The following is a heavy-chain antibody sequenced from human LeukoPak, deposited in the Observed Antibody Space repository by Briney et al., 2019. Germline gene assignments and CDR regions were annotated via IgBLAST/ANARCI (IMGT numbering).Heavy chain of an antibody. CDR3: AKDLGTPITIFGVVIIPPAEKSGYGRMYYFDY. CDR2: IYSGGST. CDR1: GFSVSSSY. V-gene: IGHV3-53*05. Sequence: GSLRLSCAASGFSVSSSYMSWVRQAPGKGLHWVSVIYSGGSTDYADSVKGRFTISRDNSKNTLYLQMNSLRAEDTAVYYCAKDLGTPITIFGVVIIPPAEKSGYGRMYYFDYWGQGTLVTVSS. D-gene: IGHD3-3*01. J-gene: IGHJ4*02.